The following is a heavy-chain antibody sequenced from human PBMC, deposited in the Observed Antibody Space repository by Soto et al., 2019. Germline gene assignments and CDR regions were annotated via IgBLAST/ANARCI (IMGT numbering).Heavy chain of an antibody. J-gene: IGHJ1*01. CDR1: GFTFSTYA. CDR2: ISGGAENM. Sequence: EVQLLESGGGLVQPGGSLRLSCAASGFTFSTYAMSWVRQAPGKGLEWVSAISGGAENMYYADSVKGRFSVSRDNPRGXXXXXXXXXXXXDTALYYCAREGALVGXXXXXXWGQXTLV. D-gene: IGHD2-21*01. CDR3: AREGALVGXXXXXX. V-gene: IGHV3-23*01.